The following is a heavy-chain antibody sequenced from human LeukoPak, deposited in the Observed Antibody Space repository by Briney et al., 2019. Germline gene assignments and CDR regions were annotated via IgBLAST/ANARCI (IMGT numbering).Heavy chain of an antibody. CDR3: AKDSQGWFGELLGYFDY. J-gene: IGHJ4*02. CDR1: GFTFSSYG. Sequence: GGSLRLSCAASGFTFSSYGMSWVRQAPGKGLEWVSAISGSGGSTYYADSVKGRFTISRDNSKNTLYLQMNSLRAEDTAVYYCAKDSQGWFGELLGYFDYWGQGTLVTVPS. V-gene: IGHV3-23*01. D-gene: IGHD3-10*01. CDR2: ISGSGGST.